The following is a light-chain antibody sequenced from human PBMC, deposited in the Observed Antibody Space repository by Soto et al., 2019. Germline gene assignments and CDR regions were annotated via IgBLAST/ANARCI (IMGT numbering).Light chain of an antibody. Sequence: QSVLTQPASVSGSPGQSITITCSGISSDFGGYSFVSWYQHHPGKAPKLMIYEASNRPSGVSRRFSGSKSGDAASLTISGLQAEDEADYFCSSYTSSSTLLFGGGTKVTVL. J-gene: IGLJ2*01. CDR3: SSYTSSSTLL. V-gene: IGLV2-14*01. CDR2: EAS. CDR1: SSDFGGYSF.